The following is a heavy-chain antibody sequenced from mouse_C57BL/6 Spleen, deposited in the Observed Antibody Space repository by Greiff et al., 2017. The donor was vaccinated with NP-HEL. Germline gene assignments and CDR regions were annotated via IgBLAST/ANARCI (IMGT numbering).Heavy chain of an antibody. V-gene: IGHV1-53*01. Sequence: QVQLQQSGTELVKPGASVKLSCKASGYTFTSYWMHWVKQRPGQGLEWIGNINPSNGGTNYNEKFKSKATLTVDKSSSTAYMQLSSLTSEDSAVYYCARSGSSFYWYFDVWGTGTTVTVSS. CDR1: GYTFTSYW. CDR2: INPSNGGT. D-gene: IGHD1-1*01. CDR3: ARSGSSFYWYFDV. J-gene: IGHJ1*03.